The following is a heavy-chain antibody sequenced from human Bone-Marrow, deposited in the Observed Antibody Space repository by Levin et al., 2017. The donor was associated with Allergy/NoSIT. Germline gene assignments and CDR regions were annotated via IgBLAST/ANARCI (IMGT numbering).Heavy chain of an antibody. J-gene: IGHJ4*02. V-gene: IGHV3-33*01. Sequence: LSLTCAASGFSFRSYNMHWVRQAPGKGLEWVAVIWYDGSKKYFGDFVKGRFSISRDNSKNTLYMQLNSLRVEDTAVYYCARDLSGYAHDYWGQGTLVTVSS. CDR2: IWYDGSKK. CDR3: ARDLSGYAHDY. D-gene: IGHD5-12*01. CDR1: GFSFRSYN.